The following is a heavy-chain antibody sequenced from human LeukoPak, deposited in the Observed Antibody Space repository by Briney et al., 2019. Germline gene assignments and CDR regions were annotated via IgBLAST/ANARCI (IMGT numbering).Heavy chain of an antibody. CDR1: GYSFTSYW. V-gene: IGHV5-51*01. J-gene: IGHJ6*03. CDR2: IYPGDSDT. CDR3: ATSSQSHSYYYYYYMDV. D-gene: IGHD2-2*01. Sequence: GESLKISCKGSGYSFTSYWIGWVRQMPGKGLECMGIIYPGDSDTRYSPSFQGQVTISADKSISTAYLQWSSLKASDTAMYYCATSSQSHSYYYYYYMDVWGKGTTVTISS.